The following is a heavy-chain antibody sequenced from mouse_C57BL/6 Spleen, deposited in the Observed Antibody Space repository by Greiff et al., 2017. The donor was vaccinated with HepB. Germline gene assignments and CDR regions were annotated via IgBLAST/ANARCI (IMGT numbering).Heavy chain of an antibody. CDR2: ISSGGDYI. V-gene: IGHV5-9-1*02. Sequence: EVKLVESGEGLVKPGGSLKLSCAASGFTFSSYAMSWVRQTPEKRLEWVAYISSGGDYIYYADTVKGRFTISRDNARNTLYLQMSSLKSEDTAMYYSTRGRYDYDVPYAMDYWGQGTSVTVSS. J-gene: IGHJ4*01. CDR1: GFTFSSYA. CDR3: TRGRYDYDVPYAMDY. D-gene: IGHD2-4*01.